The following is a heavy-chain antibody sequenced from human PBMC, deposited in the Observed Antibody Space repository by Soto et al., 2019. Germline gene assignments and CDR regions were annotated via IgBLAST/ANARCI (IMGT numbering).Heavy chain of an antibody. V-gene: IGHV4-4*07. D-gene: IGHD6-13*01. CDR1: GGSVSSYS. Sequence: XTLSLPCTVSGGSVSSYSWSWIRQPAGRGLEWIGRIYSSGSTNYNPSLKSRVAMPVDTSKNQFSLKLSSVTAADTAVYYCARETAAAGTNWFDPWGQGTQVTVSS. CDR3: ARETAAAGTNWFDP. CDR2: IYSSGST. J-gene: IGHJ5*02.